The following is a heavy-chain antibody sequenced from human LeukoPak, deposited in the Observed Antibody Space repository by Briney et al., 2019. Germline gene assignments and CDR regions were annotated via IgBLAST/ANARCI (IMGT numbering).Heavy chain of an antibody. D-gene: IGHD4-17*01. V-gene: IGHV3-48*01. CDR3: ARAGGDDGDYLRGFDY. CDR1: GFTFSSYS. J-gene: IGHJ4*02. CDR2: ISSSSSTI. Sequence: GGSLRLSCAASGFTFSSYSMNWVRQAPGKGLEWVSYISSSSSTIYYADSVKGRFTISRDNAKNSLYLQMNSLRAEDTALYYCARAGGDDGDYLRGFDYWGQGTLVTVSS.